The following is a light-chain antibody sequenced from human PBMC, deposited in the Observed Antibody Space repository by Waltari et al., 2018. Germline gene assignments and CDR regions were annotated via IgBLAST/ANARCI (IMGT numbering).Light chain of an antibody. CDR3: QQYYTTPLT. CDR1: QSLLYSSSNENY. CDR2: WAS. V-gene: IGKV4-1*01. Sequence: DIVMTQSPDSLAVSLGDRSTINCKCSQSLLYSSSNENYLAWYQHKPGQPPKLLIYWASTRKTGVPDRFSGSGSGTDFILTIRSLQAEDVAVYYCQQYYTTPLTFGGGTKVVI. J-gene: IGKJ4*01.